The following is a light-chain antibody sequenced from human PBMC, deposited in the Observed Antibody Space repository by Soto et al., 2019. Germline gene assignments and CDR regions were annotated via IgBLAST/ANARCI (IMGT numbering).Light chain of an antibody. CDR1: QSISSW. CDR3: QQYNGYRWT. CDR2: KAS. Sequence: DIQMTQSPSILSASVGDRVTITCRASQSISSWLAWYQQKPGKAPKILIYKASSLESGVPSRFSGSGSETEFTLTISSLQPDDFATYYCQQYNGYRWTFGQGTKVDIK. J-gene: IGKJ1*01. V-gene: IGKV1-5*03.